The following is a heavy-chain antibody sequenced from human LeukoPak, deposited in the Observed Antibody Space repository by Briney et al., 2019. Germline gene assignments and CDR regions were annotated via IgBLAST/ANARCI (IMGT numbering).Heavy chain of an antibody. V-gene: IGHV3-23*01. CDR3: AKDLGYGYAFDI. CDR1: GFTFSSYG. J-gene: IGHJ3*02. D-gene: IGHD5-12*01. CDR2: ISGSGGST. Sequence: GGSLRLSCAASGFTFSSYGMSWVRQAPGKGLEWVSTISGSGGSTYYADSVKGRFTISRDNSKNTLYLQMNSLRAEDTAVYYCAKDLGYGYAFDIWGQGTMVIVSS.